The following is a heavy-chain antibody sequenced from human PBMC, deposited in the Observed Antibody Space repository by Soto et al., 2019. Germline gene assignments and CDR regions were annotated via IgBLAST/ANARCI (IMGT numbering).Heavy chain of an antibody. V-gene: IGHV1-69*13. Sequence: SLKVSCKASGGTFSSYAISWVRQAPGQGLEWMGGIIPIFGTANYAQKFQGRVTITADESTSTAYMELSSLRSEDTAVYYCARGANGGYSSSWYISLYGMDVWG. J-gene: IGHJ6*02. CDR1: GGTFSSYA. CDR2: IIPIFGTA. D-gene: IGHD6-13*01. CDR3: ARGANGGYSSSWYISLYGMDV.